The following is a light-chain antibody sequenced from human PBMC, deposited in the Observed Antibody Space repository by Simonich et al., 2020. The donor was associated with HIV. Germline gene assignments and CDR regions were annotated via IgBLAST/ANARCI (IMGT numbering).Light chain of an antibody. CDR1: SSDVGSYNL. Sequence: QSALTQPASVSGSPGQSITISCTETSSDVGSYNLVSWYQQHPGKAPKYMIYDVSNRPSGGSHRFSGSKSGNTASLTISGLQAEDEADYYCSSYTSSSTLVFGGGTKLTVL. V-gene: IGLV2-14*02. J-gene: IGLJ3*02. CDR2: DVS. CDR3: SSYTSSSTLV.